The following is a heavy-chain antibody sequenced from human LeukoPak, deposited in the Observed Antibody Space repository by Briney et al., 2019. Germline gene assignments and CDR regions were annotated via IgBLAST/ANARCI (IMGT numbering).Heavy chain of an antibody. Sequence: TGGSLRLSCAASGFTFSSYWMHWVRQAPGKGLVWVSRINSDGSSTSYADSVKGRFTISRDNAKNSLYLQMNSLRDGDTAVYYCARRSGSGSYYPDYWGQGTLVTVSS. J-gene: IGHJ4*02. CDR2: INSDGSST. D-gene: IGHD3-10*01. V-gene: IGHV3-74*01. CDR1: GFTFSSYW. CDR3: ARRSGSGSYYPDY.